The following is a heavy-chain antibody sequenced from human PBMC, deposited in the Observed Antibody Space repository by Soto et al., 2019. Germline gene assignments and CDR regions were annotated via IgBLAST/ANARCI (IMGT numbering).Heavy chain of an antibody. CDR3: ARQGDSSSWSFDY. CDR2: FYPGDSDT. CDR1: GYSFTNYW. D-gene: IGHD6-13*01. Sequence: GESLKISCQGSGYSFTNYWVGWVRQMPGKGLEWMGIFYPGDSDTRYSPSFQGQVTISADKSISTAYLQWNSLKASDTAMYYCARQGDSSSWSFDYWGQGTLVTVSS. V-gene: IGHV5-51*01. J-gene: IGHJ4*02.